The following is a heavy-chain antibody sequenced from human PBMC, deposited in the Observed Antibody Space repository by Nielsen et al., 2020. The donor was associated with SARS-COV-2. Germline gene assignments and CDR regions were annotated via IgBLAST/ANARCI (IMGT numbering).Heavy chain of an antibody. CDR3: ARNGRDGYIPFEY. D-gene: IGHD5-24*01. CDR2: IKQDGSEK. CDR1: TASSNY. J-gene: IGHJ4*02. V-gene: IGHV3-7*01. Sequence: GESLKISCAVTASSNYMSWVRQAPGKGLEWVANIKQDGSEKYYVDSVKGRFTISRDNAKNSLFLQMNSLRAEDTAVYYCARNGRDGYIPFEYWGQGTLVTVSS.